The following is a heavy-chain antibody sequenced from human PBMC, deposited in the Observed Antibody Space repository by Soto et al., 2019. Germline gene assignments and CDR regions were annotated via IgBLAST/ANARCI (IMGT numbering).Heavy chain of an antibody. D-gene: IGHD2-15*01. V-gene: IGHV1-2*02. Sequence: QVQLVQSGAEVKKPGASVKVSCKASGYTFTGYYMHWVRQAPGQGLEGMGWINPNSGGTNYAQKFQGRVTMTRDTSISTAYMELSRLRSDDTAVYYCARPSGSGGRRFAFDIWGQGTMVTVSS. CDR2: INPNSGGT. CDR1: GYTFTGYY. CDR3: ARPSGSGGRRFAFDI. J-gene: IGHJ3*02.